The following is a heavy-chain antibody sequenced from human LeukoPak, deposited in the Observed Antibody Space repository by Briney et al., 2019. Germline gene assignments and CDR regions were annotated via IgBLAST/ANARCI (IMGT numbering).Heavy chain of an antibody. D-gene: IGHD3-10*01. CDR3: VRESHGGLWFGELDDY. CDR1: GYTFTSYY. CDR2: INPSAGST. Sequence: ASVKVSCKASGYTFTSYYLHWVRQAPGQGIEWMGIINPSAGSTRYAQNFQGRVTMTRDTSTSTVYMELSSLRSEDTAMYYCVRESHGGLWFGELDDYWGQGTLVTVSS. V-gene: IGHV1-46*01. J-gene: IGHJ4*02.